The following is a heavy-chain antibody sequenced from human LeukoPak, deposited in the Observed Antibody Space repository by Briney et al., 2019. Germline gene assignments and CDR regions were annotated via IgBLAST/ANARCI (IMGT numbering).Heavy chain of an antibody. CDR2: IYPGDSDT. CDR1: GYSFTSYW. Sequence: GESLKISCKGSGYSFTSYWIGWVRQMPGKGLEWMGIIYPGDSDTRYSPSFQGQVTISADKSTGTAYLQWSSLKASDTAMYYCARFERYYYGSGSHAHFDYWGQGTLVTVSS. V-gene: IGHV5-51*01. D-gene: IGHD3-10*01. CDR3: ARFERYYYGSGSHAHFDY. J-gene: IGHJ4*02.